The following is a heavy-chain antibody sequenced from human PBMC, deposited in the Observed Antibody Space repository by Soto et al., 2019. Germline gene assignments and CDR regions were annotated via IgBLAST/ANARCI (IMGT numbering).Heavy chain of an antibody. D-gene: IGHD5-12*01. J-gene: IGHJ4*02. CDR2: IHYNGNT. CDR1: GDSLSAYS. CDR3: AREGNLGRWLQPLDF. Sequence: SSGTLSLPCTVSGDSLSAYSWSWVRHPPGKGLEWIGNIHYNGNTKYSPSLKSRVTMSVDTSKNHFSLRLISVTAADTAIYFCAREGNLGRWLQPLDFWGQGTLVTVS. V-gene: IGHV4-59*01.